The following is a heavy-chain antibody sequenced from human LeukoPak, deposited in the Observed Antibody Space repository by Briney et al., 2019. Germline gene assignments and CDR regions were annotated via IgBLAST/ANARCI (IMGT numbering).Heavy chain of an antibody. V-gene: IGHV3-30*02. CDR2: IRSDGSSK. D-gene: IGHD4-17*01. CDR3: AKWSGDFPSYYLDY. Sequence: GGSLRLSCAASGFSFSNFGWHWVRQAPGKGLEWVALIRSDGSSKNYADSVKGRFTISRDASKNTAFLQMNSLRADDTAVYFCAKWSGDFPSYYLDYWGQGTLVTVSS. CDR1: GFSFSNFG. J-gene: IGHJ4*02.